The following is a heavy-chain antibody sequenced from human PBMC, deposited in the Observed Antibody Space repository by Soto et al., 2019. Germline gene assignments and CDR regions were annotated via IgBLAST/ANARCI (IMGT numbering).Heavy chain of an antibody. CDR1: GGSISSTNW. D-gene: IGHD5-12*01. CDR3: ARLRFIVTTTDDYYGMDV. V-gene: IGHV4-4*02. J-gene: IGHJ6*02. CDR2: IFHSGST. Sequence: SETLSLTCAVSGGSISSTNWWRWVRQSPGKGLEWIGEIFHSGSTNYNPSLKSRVTISVDMSKNQFSLKLSSVTAADTAVYYCARLRFIVTTTDDYYGMDVWGQGTTVTVSS.